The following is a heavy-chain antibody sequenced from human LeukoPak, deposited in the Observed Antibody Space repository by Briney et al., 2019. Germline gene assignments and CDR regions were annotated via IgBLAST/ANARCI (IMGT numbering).Heavy chain of an antibody. Sequence: ASVKVSCKASGYTFTSYGISWVRQAPGQGLEWMGWINPNSGGTNYAQQFQGRVTMTRDTSLSTAYMELSRLRSDDTAVYYCTRGNIVVVIAQTELDYWGQGTLVTVSS. V-gene: IGHV1-2*02. J-gene: IGHJ4*02. CDR1: GYTFTSYG. CDR2: INPNSGGT. D-gene: IGHD2-2*01. CDR3: TRGNIVVVIAQTELDY.